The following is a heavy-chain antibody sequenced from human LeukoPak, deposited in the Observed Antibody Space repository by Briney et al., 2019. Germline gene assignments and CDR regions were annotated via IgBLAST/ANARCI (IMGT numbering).Heavy chain of an antibody. J-gene: IGHJ6*02. V-gene: IGHV3-30-3*01. CDR2: ISYDGSNK. CDR3: ARGSRMATISSPHYYGMDV. CDR1: GFTFSSYA. Sequence: GRSLRLSCAASGFTFSSYAMHWVRQAPGKGLEWVAVISYDGSNKYYADSVKGRFTISRDNSKNTLYLQMNSLRAEDTAVYYCARGSRMATISSPHYYGMDVWGQGTTVTVSS. D-gene: IGHD5-24*01.